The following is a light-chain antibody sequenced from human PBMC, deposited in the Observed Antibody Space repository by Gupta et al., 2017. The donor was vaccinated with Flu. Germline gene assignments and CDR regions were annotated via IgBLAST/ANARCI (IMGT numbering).Light chain of an antibody. V-gene: IGKV3-20*01. CDR1: QGVSSNY. CDR3: QHYGNPLTT. CDR2: GAS. J-gene: IGKJ1*01. Sequence: LPFSPGESATPSCRPTQGVSSNYLAWYQQKSGQPPRLLIYGASSWATGVPARFSGSGSGTDFTLTISSLEPEDVAAYFCQHYGNPLTTFGQGTKVEI.